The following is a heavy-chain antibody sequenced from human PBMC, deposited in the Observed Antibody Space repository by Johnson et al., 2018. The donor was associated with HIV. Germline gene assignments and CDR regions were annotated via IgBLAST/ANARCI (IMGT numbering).Heavy chain of an antibody. J-gene: IGHJ3*02. V-gene: IGHV3-30*04. CDR2: ISNDGSNK. CDR3: AREGESTVVLGDEGAIDI. CDR1: GFTFSSYA. Sequence: QVQLVESVGGVVQPGRSLRLSCAASGFTFSSYAMHWVRQAPGKGLEWVAGISNDGSNKYYADSVKGRFTISRDNSKNTLFLQMNSLRAEDTSVYYCAREGESTVVLGDEGAIDIWSKGTMVTVS. D-gene: IGHD3-10*01.